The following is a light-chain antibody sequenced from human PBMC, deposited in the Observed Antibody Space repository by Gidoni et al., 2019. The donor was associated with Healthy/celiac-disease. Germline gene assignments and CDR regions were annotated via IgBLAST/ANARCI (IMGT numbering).Light chain of an antibody. CDR1: QESNNY. CDR3: KHYDHLPST. V-gene: IGKV1-33*01. Sequence: DSQIAHSPSSLSASVGDRVSINCQASQESNNYLHWYQQKPGKAPKLLIYDASNLETGVPSRFSGSASVTHFIFTMRSLQPAAIATYYRKHYDHLPSTFXQXTKLEIK. CDR2: DAS. J-gene: IGKJ2*01.